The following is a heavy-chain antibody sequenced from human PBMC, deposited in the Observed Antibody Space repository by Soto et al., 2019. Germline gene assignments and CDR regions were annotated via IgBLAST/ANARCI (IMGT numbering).Heavy chain of an antibody. CDR1: GFTFTTYA. V-gene: IGHV3-33*01. Sequence: QVQLVESGVGVVQPGRSLKLSCAASGFTFTTYAMHWVRQAPGKGLDWVAVIWYDGTSKFYADFVKGRFTISRDNSNNTLYLQLNSLRPDDTAVYYCASTPLTSDAFDIWGQGTRVTVSS. CDR2: IWYDGTSK. CDR3: ASTPLTSDAFDI. D-gene: IGHD3-16*01. J-gene: IGHJ3*02.